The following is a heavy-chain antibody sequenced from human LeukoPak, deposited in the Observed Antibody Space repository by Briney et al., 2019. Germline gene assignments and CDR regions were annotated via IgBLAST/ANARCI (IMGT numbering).Heavy chain of an antibody. Sequence: GGSLRLSCAASGFTFSSYSMNWVRQAPGKGLEWVSSISSSSSYIYYADSVKGRFTISRDNAKNSLYLQMNGLRAEDTAVYYCARVVGNWFDPWGQGTLVTVSS. D-gene: IGHD2-15*01. CDR2: ISSSSSYI. J-gene: IGHJ5*02. V-gene: IGHV3-21*01. CDR1: GFTFSSYS. CDR3: ARVVGNWFDP.